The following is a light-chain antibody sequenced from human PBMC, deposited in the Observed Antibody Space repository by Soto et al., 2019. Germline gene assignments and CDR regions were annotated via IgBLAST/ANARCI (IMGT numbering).Light chain of an antibody. V-gene: IGKV1-27*01. CDR1: QAISAY. Sequence: DIQMTQSPSSLSASVGDRVTITCRASQAISAYLAWYQQKPGKVPKLLIYSASTLQSGVPSRFSGSGSGTDFTLTISSLQPEDVATYFCQKFNTAPFTFGQGTRLEIK. J-gene: IGKJ5*01. CDR3: QKFNTAPFT. CDR2: SAS.